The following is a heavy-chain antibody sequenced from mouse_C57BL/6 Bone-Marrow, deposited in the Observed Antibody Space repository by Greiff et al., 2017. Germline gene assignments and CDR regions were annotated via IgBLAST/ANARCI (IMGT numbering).Heavy chain of an antibody. CDR3: ARIIWYAMDY. Sequence: VQLQQSGPELVKPGASVKIPCKASGYTFTDYNMDWVKQSHGKSLEWIGDINPNNGGTIYNQKFKGKATLPVDKSSSTAYMELLSLTSEDTAVYYCARIIWYAMDYWGQGTSVTVSS. CDR2: INPNNGGT. J-gene: IGHJ4*01. CDR1: GYTFTDYN. D-gene: IGHD1-1*02. V-gene: IGHV1-18*01.